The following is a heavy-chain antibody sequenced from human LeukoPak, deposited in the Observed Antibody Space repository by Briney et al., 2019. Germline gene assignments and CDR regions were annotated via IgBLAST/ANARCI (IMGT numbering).Heavy chain of an antibody. CDR3: ARDGGNYRKRYNWFDP. D-gene: IGHD1-7*01. CDR1: GGSISSYY. Sequence: SETLSLTCTVSGGSISSYYWSWIRQPAGKGLEWIGRIYTSGSTNYNPSLKSRVTMSVDTSKNQFSLKLSSATAADTAVYYCARDGGNYRKRYNWFDPWGQGTLVTVSS. CDR2: IYTSGST. V-gene: IGHV4-4*07. J-gene: IGHJ5*02.